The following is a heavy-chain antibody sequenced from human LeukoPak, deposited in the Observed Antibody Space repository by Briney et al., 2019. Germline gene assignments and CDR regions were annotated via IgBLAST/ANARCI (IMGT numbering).Heavy chain of an antibody. CDR2: INHSGST. D-gene: IGHD2-2*01. CDR3: ARAVPAATPRSAAYPPLYYYYYMDV. Sequence: PSETLSLTCAVYGGSFSGYYWSWLRQPPGKGLEWLGEINHSGSTNYNTSLKSRVTISVDTSKNQFSLKERSVNAADKAVYYWARAVPAATPRSAAYPPLYYYYYMDVWGKGTTVTVSS. J-gene: IGHJ6*03. V-gene: IGHV4-34*01. CDR1: GGSFSGYY.